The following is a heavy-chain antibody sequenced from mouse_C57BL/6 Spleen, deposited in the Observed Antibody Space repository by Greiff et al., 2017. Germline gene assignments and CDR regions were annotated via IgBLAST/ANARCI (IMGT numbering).Heavy chain of an antibody. D-gene: IGHD1-1*01. J-gene: IGHJ4*01. CDR1: GYTFTDYY. V-gene: IGHV1-26*01. Sequence: EVQLQQSGPELVKPGASVKISCKASGYTFTDYYMNWVKQSHGKSLEWIGDINPNNGGTSYNQKFKGKATLTVDKSSSTAYMELRSLTSEDSAVYYCAREDYGYYYAMDYWGQGTSVTVSS. CDR3: AREDYGYYYAMDY. CDR2: INPNNGGT.